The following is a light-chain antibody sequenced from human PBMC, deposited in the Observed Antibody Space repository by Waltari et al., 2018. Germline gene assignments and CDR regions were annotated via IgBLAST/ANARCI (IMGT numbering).Light chain of an antibody. CDR2: GAS. V-gene: IGKV3-20*01. J-gene: IGKJ1*01. Sequence: EIVLTQSPGTLSLSPGERATFSCRASQRFSRSLACYQQKPGQAPWLVIYGASNGATVIPGVFSGSGSGTDFSLTISRLEPEDFAVYFCQHYVRLPSTFGQGTKVEIK. CDR3: QHYVRLPST. CDR1: QRFSRS.